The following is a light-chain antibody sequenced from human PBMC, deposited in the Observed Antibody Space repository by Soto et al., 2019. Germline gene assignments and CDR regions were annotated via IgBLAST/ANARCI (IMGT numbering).Light chain of an antibody. CDR3: QQCYGLPLT. Sequence: DIVMTQSPDSLAVSLGERATINCKSSQSVLYNSNNKNYLTWYQQKPGQPPKLLIYWASTRESGVPDRFSGSGSGTDFTLTISRLQAEDVAVYYCQQCYGLPLTFGGGTKVDIK. CDR1: QSVLYNSNNKNY. J-gene: IGKJ4*01. CDR2: WAS. V-gene: IGKV4-1*01.